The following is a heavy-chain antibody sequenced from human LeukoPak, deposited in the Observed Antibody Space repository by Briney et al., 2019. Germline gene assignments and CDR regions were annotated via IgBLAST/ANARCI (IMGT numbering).Heavy chain of an antibody. D-gene: IGHD3-22*01. CDR1: GGSISGYY. Sequence: MTSETLSLTCTVSGGSISGYYWSWIRQPPGKGLEWIGYLYSSGSTNYNPSLKSRVTISLDTSENQFSLKLSSVTAADTAVYYCARHYYDRSDSYSFDHWGQGTLVTVSS. J-gene: IGHJ4*02. CDR2: LYSSGST. V-gene: IGHV4-59*08. CDR3: ARHYYDRSDSYSFDH.